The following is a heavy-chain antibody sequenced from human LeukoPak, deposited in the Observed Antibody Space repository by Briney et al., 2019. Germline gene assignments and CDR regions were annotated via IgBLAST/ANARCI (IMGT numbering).Heavy chain of an antibody. Sequence: GGSLRLSCAASGFTFNSSSMNWVRQAPGKGLEWVSYISSTISTTYYTDSVKGRFTISRDNAKNSLSLQMNSRTVEVPAVCYFARYSSASEAFGLWGEGTVATVSS. D-gene: IGHD1-26*01. CDR2: ISSTISTT. J-gene: IGHJ4*02. V-gene: IGHV3-48*04. CDR3: ARYSSASEAFGL. CDR1: GFTFNSSS.